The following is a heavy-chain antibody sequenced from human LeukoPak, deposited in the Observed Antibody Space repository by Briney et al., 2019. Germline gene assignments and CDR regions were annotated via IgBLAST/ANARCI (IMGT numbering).Heavy chain of an antibody. D-gene: IGHD4-17*01. CDR3: ATSLGAVTNYFGY. V-gene: IGHV3-23*01. CDR2: ISDYGDNT. Sequence: GGSLRLSCAASGFTFRSYAMSWVRQAPVKGLEWLSSISDYGDNTYYADSVRGRFTISRDNSKNTLYLQLNSLRADDTAAYYCATSLGAVTNYFGYWGQGTLVTVSS. J-gene: IGHJ4*02. CDR1: GFTFRSYA.